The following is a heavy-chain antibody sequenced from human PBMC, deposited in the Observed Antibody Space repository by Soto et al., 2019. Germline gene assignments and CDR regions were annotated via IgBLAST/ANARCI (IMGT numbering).Heavy chain of an antibody. V-gene: IGHV1-18*01. J-gene: IGHJ4*02. CDR1: GYTFTSYG. CDR2: ISAYNGNT. D-gene: IGHD3-22*01. Sequence: ASVKVSCKASGYTFTSYGISWLRQAPGQGLEWMGWISAYNGNTNYAQKLQGRVTMTTDTSTSTAYMELRSLRSDDTAVYYCARDHVIVVAYDPLDYFDYWGQGTLVTAPQ. CDR3: ARDHVIVVAYDPLDYFDY.